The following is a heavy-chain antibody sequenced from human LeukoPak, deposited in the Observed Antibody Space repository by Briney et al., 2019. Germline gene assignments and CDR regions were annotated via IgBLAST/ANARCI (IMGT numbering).Heavy chain of an antibody. V-gene: IGHV1-2*02. CDR3: ARDRDRITMVRGVIIEYWFDP. J-gene: IGHJ5*02. CDR1: GYTFTGYY. Sequence: ASVKVSCKASGYTFTGYYMHWVRQAPGQGLEWMGWINPNSGGTNYAQKFQGRVTMTRDTSISTAYMELSRLRSDDTAVYYCARDRDRITMVRGVIIEYWFDPRGQGTLVTVSS. D-gene: IGHD3-10*01. CDR2: INPNSGGT.